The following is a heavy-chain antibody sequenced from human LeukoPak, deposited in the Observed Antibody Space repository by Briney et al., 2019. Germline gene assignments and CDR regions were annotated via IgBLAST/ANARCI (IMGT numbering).Heavy chain of an antibody. CDR3: ARDSDCSSTSCPNWFDP. D-gene: IGHD2-2*01. V-gene: IGHV1-2*02. CDR1: GYTFTGYY. Sequence: GVSVKVSCKASGYTFTGYYMHWVRQAPGQGLEWMGWINPNSGGTNYAQKFQGRVTMTRDTSISTAYMELSRLRSDDTAVYYCARDSDCSSTSCPNWFDPWGQGTLVTVSS. J-gene: IGHJ5*02. CDR2: INPNSGGT.